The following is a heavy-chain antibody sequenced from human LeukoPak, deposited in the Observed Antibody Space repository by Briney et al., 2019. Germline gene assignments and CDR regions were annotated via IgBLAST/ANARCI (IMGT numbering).Heavy chain of an antibody. D-gene: IGHD3-3*01. CDR1: GGSISSGSYY. CDR2: IYTSGST. V-gene: IGHV4-61*02. J-gene: IGHJ3*02. CDR3: ARGPVPSYDFWTKGAFDI. Sequence: PSETLSLTCTVSGGSISSGSYYWSWIRQPAGKGLEWIGRIYTSGSTNYNPSLKSRVTMSVDTSKNQFSLKLSSVTAADTAVYYCARGPVPSYDFWTKGAFDIWGQGTMVTVSS.